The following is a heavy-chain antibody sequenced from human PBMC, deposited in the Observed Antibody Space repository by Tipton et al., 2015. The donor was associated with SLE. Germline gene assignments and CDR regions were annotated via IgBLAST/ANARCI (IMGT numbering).Heavy chain of an antibody. V-gene: IGHV4-59*11. CDR1: GGSISSRY. D-gene: IGHD4-17*01. CDR2: IFNSGST. CDR3: AGIGGKATVSPFYYYGMDV. Sequence: TLSLTCTVSGGSISSRYWSWIRQPPGKGLEWIGYIFNSGSTNYNPSLKSRATISVDTSKNQFSLRLKSVTAADTAVYYCAGIGGKATVSPFYYYGMDVWGQGTTVTVSS. J-gene: IGHJ6*02.